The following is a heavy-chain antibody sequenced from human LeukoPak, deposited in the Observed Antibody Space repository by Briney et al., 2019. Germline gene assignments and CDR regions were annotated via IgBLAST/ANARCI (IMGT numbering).Heavy chain of an antibody. Sequence: PGGSLRLSCAASGFTFSSYEMNWVRQAPGKGLEWVSYISSSGNTMYYADSVKGRFTISRDNAKNSLYLQMNSLRAEDTAVYYCARAEYSSGWYDYWGQGTLVTVSS. CDR2: ISSSGNTM. V-gene: IGHV3-48*03. D-gene: IGHD6-19*01. CDR1: GFTFSSYE. CDR3: ARAEYSSGWYDY. J-gene: IGHJ4*02.